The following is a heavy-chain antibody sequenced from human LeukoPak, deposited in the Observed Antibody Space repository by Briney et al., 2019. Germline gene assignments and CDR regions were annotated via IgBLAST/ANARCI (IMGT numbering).Heavy chain of an antibody. V-gene: IGHV3-9*01. CDR3: AKDTFYYDSSGLLDY. D-gene: IGHD3-22*01. J-gene: IGHJ4*02. Sequence: GGSLRLSCAASGFTFDDYAMHWVRQAPGKGLEWVSGISWNSGSIGYADSVKGRFTISRDNAKNSLYLQMNSLRAEDTALYYCAKDTFYYDSSGLLDYWGQGTLVTVSS. CDR2: ISWNSGSI. CDR1: GFTFDDYA.